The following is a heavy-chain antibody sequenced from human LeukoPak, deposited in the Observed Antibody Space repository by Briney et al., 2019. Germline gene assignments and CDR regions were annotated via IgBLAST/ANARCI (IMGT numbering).Heavy chain of an antibody. CDR2: INSGGANT. V-gene: IGHV3-74*01. CDR1: GFTFSSYW. J-gene: IGHJ4*02. CDR3: ARHPQAAASRIAFDY. D-gene: IGHD2-2*01. Sequence: GGSLRLSCAVSGFTFSSYWMHWVRQAPGKGLVWVSRINSGGANTNYADSVKGRFTISRDNAKNTLYLQMNSLSAEDTAVYYCARHPQAAASRIAFDYWGQGTLVTVSS.